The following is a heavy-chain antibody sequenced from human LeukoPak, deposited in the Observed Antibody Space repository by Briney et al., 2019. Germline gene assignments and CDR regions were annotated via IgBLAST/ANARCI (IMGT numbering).Heavy chain of an antibody. J-gene: IGHJ2*01. Sequence: GGSLRLSCAASGFTFSSHTMNWVRQAPGKGLEWVACVSSNVNKMYYADSVKGRITISRDNSKNTLYLQMNSLRAEDTAVYYCATETAATLYWYFDLWGRGNLVTVSS. D-gene: IGHD6-13*01. CDR3: ATETAATLYWYFDL. CDR2: VSSNVNKM. CDR1: GFTFSSHT. V-gene: IGHV3-21*04.